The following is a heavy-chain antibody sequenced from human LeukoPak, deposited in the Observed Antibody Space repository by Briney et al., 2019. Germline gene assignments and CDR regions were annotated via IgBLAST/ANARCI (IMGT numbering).Heavy chain of an antibody. D-gene: IGHD6-19*01. CDR1: GGSISSSNW. CDR2: IYHSGST. J-gene: IGHJ4*02. Sequence: SETLSLTCAVSGGSISSSNWWSWVRQPPGMGLEWIGEIYHSGSTNYNPSLKSRVTISVDKSKNQFSLKLSSVTAADTAVYYCARAVKGIAVAGTCFDYWGQGTLVTVSS. CDR3: ARAVKGIAVAGTCFDY. V-gene: IGHV4-4*02.